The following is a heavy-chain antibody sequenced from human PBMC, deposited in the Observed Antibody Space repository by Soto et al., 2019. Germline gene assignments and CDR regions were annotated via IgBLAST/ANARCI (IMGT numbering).Heavy chain of an antibody. CDR2: IIPIFGTA. Sequence: ASVKVSCKASGGTFSSYAISWVRQAPGQGLEWMGGIIPIFGTANYAQKFQGRVTITADESTSTAYMELSSLRSEDTAVYYCARXPSIVVVPAAIWNWFDPWGQGTLVTVSS. D-gene: IGHD2-2*01. J-gene: IGHJ5*02. V-gene: IGHV1-69*13. CDR3: ARXPSIVVVPAAIWNWFDP. CDR1: GGTFSSYA.